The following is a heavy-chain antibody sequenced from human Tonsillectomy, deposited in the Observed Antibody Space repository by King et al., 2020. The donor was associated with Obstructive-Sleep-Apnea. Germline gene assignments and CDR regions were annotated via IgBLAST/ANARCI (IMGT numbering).Heavy chain of an antibody. D-gene: IGHD3-22*01. J-gene: IGHJ4*02. V-gene: IGHV4-59*01. CDR3: ARDRLGLPIDY. Sequence: VQLQESGPGLVKPSETLSLTCTVSGGSISSYYWSWTRQPPGEGLEWSWYIYYSGATNYNPSLKSRVTISVDTSKNQFSRKLSSVTAADTAVYYCARDRLGLPIDYWGQGTLVTVSS. CDR1: GGSISSYY. CDR2: IYYSGAT.